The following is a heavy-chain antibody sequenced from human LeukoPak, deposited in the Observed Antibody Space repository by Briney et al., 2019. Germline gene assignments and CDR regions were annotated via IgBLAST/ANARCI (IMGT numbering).Heavy chain of an antibody. J-gene: IGHJ3*02. Sequence: PGGSLRLSCAASGFTFSGSAMHWVRQASGKGLEWVGRIRSKANSYATAYAASVKGRFTISRDDSKNTAYLQMNSLKTEDTAVYYCTSLLIVPAFDIWGQGTMVTVSS. V-gene: IGHV3-73*01. CDR3: TSLLIVPAFDI. CDR1: GFTFSGSA. D-gene: IGHD1-26*01. CDR2: IRSKANSYAT.